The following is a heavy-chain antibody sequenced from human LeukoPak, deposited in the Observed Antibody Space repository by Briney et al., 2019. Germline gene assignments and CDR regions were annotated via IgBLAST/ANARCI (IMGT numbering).Heavy chain of an antibody. Sequence: SETLSLTCTVSGGSISSYYWSWIRQPPGKGLEWIGYIYYSGSTNYNPSLKSRVTISVDTSKNQFSLKLSSVTAADTAVYYCANAGIAVAGGFDYWGQGTLVTVSS. CDR1: GGSISSYY. V-gene: IGHV4-59*12. D-gene: IGHD6-19*01. J-gene: IGHJ4*02. CDR3: ANAGIAVAGGFDY. CDR2: IYYSGST.